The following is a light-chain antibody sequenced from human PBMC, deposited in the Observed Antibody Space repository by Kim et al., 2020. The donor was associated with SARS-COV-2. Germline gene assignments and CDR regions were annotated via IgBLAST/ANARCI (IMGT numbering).Light chain of an antibody. CDR2: GAS. Sequence: ASVGDRVTITCRASQSISRYLNWYQQKPGKAPKVLIYGASSLQSGVPSRFSGSGSGTDFTLTISSLQPEDFATYSCQQSYSSPLTFGGGTKVDIK. J-gene: IGKJ4*01. CDR1: QSISRY. V-gene: IGKV1-39*01. CDR3: QQSYSSPLT.